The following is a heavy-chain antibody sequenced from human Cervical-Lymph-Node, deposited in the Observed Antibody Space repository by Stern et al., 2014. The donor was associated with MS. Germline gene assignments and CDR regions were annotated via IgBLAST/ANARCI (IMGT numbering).Heavy chain of an antibody. CDR2: ITPIFGPA. CDR1: GGTFSTYS. V-gene: IGHV1-69*12. CDR3: AFGGRSGYPKHFDP. J-gene: IGHJ5*02. D-gene: IGHD5-12*01. Sequence: QDQLVQSGAEVKKPGSSVKVSCKASGGTFSTYSISWVRQAPGQGLEWMGGITPIFGPANYAQKFHGRVTITADDYTSTAYMELSSLRSEDTAVYYCAFGGRSGYPKHFDPWGQGTVVTVSS.